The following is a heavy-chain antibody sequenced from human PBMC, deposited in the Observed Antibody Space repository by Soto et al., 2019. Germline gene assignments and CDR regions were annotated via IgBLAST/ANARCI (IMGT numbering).Heavy chain of an antibody. V-gene: IGHV1-18*01. CDR1: GYTFTSYG. Sequence: GASVKVSCKASGYTFTSYGISWVRQAPGQGLEWMGWISAYNGNTNYAQKLQGHVTISADKSISTAYLQWSSLEASDTAMYYCVRAITGISDPYHFDFWGQGTLVTVSS. CDR3: VRAITGISDPYHFDF. D-gene: IGHD1-20*01. J-gene: IGHJ4*02. CDR2: ISAYNGNT.